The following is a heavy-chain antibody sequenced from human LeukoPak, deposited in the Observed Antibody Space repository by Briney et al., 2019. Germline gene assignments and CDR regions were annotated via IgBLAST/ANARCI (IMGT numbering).Heavy chain of an antibody. J-gene: IGHJ4*02. CDR1: GFTFSSYA. CDR2: ISYDGSNK. CDR3: AKAGVGLVVVPAAIDY. V-gene: IGHV3-30-3*01. Sequence: GGSLRLSCAASGFTFSSYAMHWVRQAPGKGLEWVAVISYDGSNKYYADSVKGRFTISRDNSKNTLYLQMNSLRAEDTAVYYCAKAGVGLVVVPAAIDYWGQGTLVTVSS. D-gene: IGHD2-2*01.